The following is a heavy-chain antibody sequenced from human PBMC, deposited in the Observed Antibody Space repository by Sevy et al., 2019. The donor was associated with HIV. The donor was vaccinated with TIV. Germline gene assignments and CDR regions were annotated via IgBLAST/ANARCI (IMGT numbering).Heavy chain of an antibody. V-gene: IGHV3-7*01. J-gene: IGHJ6*02. CDR2: IKQDGSEK. CDR3: ARLCTGFIYYYYYGMDV. Sequence: GGSLRLSCTVSGFIFSNFAMHWVRQAPGKGLEWVANIKQDGSEKYYVDFLKGRFTISRDNAKNSLYLQMNSLRAEDTAVYYCARLCTGFIYYYYYGMDVWGQGTTVTVSS. D-gene: IGHD2-2*01. CDR1: GFIFSNFA.